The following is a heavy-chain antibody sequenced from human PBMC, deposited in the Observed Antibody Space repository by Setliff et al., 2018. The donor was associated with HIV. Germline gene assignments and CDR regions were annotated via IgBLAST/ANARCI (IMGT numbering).Heavy chain of an antibody. D-gene: IGHD2-2*01. J-gene: IGHJ4*02. Sequence: SVKVSCKASGGTFSSQAISWVRQAPGQGLEWMGGIIPIFGTANYAQKFQGRVTITADESTNTAYMELSSLRSEDTAVYYCASPQPQGANPLLWSFDSWGQGALVTVSS. V-gene: IGHV1-69*13. CDR1: GGTFSSQA. CDR3: ASPQPQGANPLLWSFDS. CDR2: IIPIFGTA.